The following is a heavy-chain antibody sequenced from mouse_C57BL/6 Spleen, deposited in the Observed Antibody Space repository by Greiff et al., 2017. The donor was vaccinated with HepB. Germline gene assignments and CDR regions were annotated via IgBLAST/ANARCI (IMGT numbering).Heavy chain of an antibody. V-gene: IGHV1-7*01. J-gene: IGHJ2*01. CDR3: AKQNWEIMDYFDY. D-gene: IGHD4-1*01. CDR2: INPSSGYT. CDR1: GYTFTSYW. Sequence: VQLQQSGAELAKPGASVKLSCKASGYTFTSYWMHWVKQRPGQGLEWIGYINPSSGYTKYNQKFKDKATLTADKSSSTAYMQLSSLTYEDSAVYYCAKQNWEIMDYFDYWGQGTTLTVSS.